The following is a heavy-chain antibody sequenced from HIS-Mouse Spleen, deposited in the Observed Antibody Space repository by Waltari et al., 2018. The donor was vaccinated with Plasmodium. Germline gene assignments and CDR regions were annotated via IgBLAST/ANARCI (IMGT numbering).Heavy chain of an antibody. Sequence: QVQLVQSGAEVKKPGASVKVSCKASGSTFTGPHMHRVRLAPGPGLEWMGWINANSGGTNYAQKFQGRVTMTSDTSISTAYMELSRLRSDDTAVYYCARDLVPYSSSWSLDYWGQGTLVTVSS. V-gene: IGHV1-2*02. CDR2: INANSGGT. CDR3: ARDLVPYSSSWSLDY. D-gene: IGHD6-13*01. CDR1: GSTFTGPH. J-gene: IGHJ4*02.